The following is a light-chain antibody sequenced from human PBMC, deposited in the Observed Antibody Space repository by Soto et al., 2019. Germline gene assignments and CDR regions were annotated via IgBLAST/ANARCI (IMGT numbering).Light chain of an antibody. CDR1: SSDVGTYNY. CDR3: CSYAGGYTHAV. V-gene: IGLV2-11*01. CDR2: DVS. J-gene: IGLJ2*01. Sequence: QSALTQPRSVSRPPGQSVSISCSGTSSDVGTYNYVSWYQQHPGKAPKLMIYDVSKRPSGVPDRFSGSKSGNTASLTISGLPAEDDADYYCCSYAGGYTHAVFGGGTKLTVL.